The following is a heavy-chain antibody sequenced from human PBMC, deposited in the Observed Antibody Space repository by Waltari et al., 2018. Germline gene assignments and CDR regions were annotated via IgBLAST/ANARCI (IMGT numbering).Heavy chain of an antibody. CDR3: ARDSTRRFDY. CDR1: GCSFSSYW. D-gene: IGHD6-6*01. J-gene: IGHJ4*02. V-gene: IGHV3-7*01. Sequence: EVQLVEYGGGLVQPGGSLGLCCAASGCSFSSYWMTWVRQAPGKGLEWVASINEDGSEKQYVDSVKGRFTISRDNAKNSLYLQMNSLRADDTAVYYCARDSTRRFDYWGQGTLVTVSS. CDR2: INEDGSEK.